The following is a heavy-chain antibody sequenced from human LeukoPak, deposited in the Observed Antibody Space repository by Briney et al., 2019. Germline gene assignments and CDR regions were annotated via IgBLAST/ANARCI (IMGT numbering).Heavy chain of an antibody. J-gene: IGHJ4*02. CDR3: ARGGSGYDY. D-gene: IGHD3-22*01. CDR1: GGSISSGSYY. Sequence: PSQTLSLTCTVSGGSISSGSYYWSWIRQPAGKGLEWIRRIYTSGSTTYNPSLKSRVTISVDTSKNQFSLKLSSVTAADTAVYYCARGGSGYDYWGQGTLVSVSS. V-gene: IGHV4-61*02. CDR2: IYTSGST.